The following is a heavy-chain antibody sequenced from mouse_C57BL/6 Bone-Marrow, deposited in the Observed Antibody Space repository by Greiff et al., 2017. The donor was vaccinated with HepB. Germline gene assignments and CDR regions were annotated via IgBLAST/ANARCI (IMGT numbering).Heavy chain of an antibody. V-gene: IGHV5-4*03. D-gene: IGHD1-1*01. CDR2: ISDGGSYT. CDR1: GFTFSSYA. J-gene: IGHJ4*01. CDR3: ARAPNYYGSSLSY. Sequence: EVMLVESGGGLVKPGGSLKLSCAASGFTFSSYAMSWVRQTPEKRLEWVATISDGGSYTYYPDNVKGRFTISRDNAKNNLYLQMSHLKSEDTAMYYCARAPNYYGSSLSYWGQGTSVTVSS.